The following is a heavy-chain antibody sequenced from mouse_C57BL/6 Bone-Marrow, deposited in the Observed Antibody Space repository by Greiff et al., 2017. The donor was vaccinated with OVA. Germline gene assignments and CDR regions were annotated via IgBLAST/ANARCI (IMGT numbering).Heavy chain of an antibody. V-gene: IGHV5-16*01. Sequence: EVNVVESEGGLVQPGSSMKLSCTASGFTFSDYYMAWVRQVPEKGLEWVANINYDGSSTYYLDSLKSRFIISRDNAKNILYLQMSSLKSEDTATYYCARDNTAMDYWGQGTSVTVSS. CDR3: ARDNTAMDY. CDR2: INYDGSST. CDR1: GFTFSDYY. J-gene: IGHJ4*01.